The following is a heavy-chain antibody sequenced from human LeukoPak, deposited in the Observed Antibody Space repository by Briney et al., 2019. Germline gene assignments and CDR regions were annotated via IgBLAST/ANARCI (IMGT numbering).Heavy chain of an antibody. CDR1: GYAFTAYY. CDR3: ARGGWVGEQWLVS. J-gene: IGHJ4*02. D-gene: IGHD6-19*01. V-gene: IGHV1-2*02. CDR2: ISPNSGGT. Sequence: ASVKVSCKTSGYAFTAYYTHWVRQAPGQGLEWMGWISPNSGGTKYAQKFQGRVTMTRDTSISTAYMELTRLRSDDTAVYYCARGGWVGEQWLVSWGQGTLVTVSS.